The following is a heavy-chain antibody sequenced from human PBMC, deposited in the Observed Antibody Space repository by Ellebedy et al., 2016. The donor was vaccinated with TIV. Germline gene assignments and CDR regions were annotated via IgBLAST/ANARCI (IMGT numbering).Heavy chain of an antibody. Sequence: PGGSLRLSCAGSGFTFSDYYMSWVRQAPGKGLEWISYIPASGTGIYYADSVKGRFTVARDNANKSLHLQMNSLRGDDTAVYYCVRDAADNGGKFDYWGQGALVTVSS. D-gene: IGHD4-23*01. V-gene: IGHV3-11*01. CDR1: GFTFSDYY. CDR3: VRDAADNGGKFDY. J-gene: IGHJ4*02. CDR2: IPASGTGI.